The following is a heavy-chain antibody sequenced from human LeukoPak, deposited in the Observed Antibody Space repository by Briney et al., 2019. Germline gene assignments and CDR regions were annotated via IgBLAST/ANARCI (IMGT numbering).Heavy chain of an antibody. Sequence: SVKVSCKASGGTFSSYAISWVRQAPGQGLEWMGGIIPIFGTANYAQKFQGRVTITADESTSTAYMELSSLRSEDTAVYYCARRRCSGGSCYPNSNWFDPWGQGTLVTVSS. V-gene: IGHV1-69*01. J-gene: IGHJ5*02. CDR1: GGTFSSYA. CDR3: ARRRCSGGSCYPNSNWFDP. CDR2: IIPIFGTA. D-gene: IGHD2-15*01.